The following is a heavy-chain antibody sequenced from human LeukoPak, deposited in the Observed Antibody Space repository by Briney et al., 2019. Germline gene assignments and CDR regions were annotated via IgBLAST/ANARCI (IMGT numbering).Heavy chain of an antibody. CDR2: IHYSGST. V-gene: IGHV4-38-2*02. CDR3: ARSPDILTGENFDY. CDR1: GYSISGGYY. Sequence: SETLSLTCTVSGYSISGGYYWGWVRQPPGKGLEWIGTIHYSGSTSYNPSLESRVTISVDPSKNQFSLKVTSVTAADTAVYYCARSPDILTGENFDYWGQGTLVTVSS. J-gene: IGHJ4*02. D-gene: IGHD3-9*01.